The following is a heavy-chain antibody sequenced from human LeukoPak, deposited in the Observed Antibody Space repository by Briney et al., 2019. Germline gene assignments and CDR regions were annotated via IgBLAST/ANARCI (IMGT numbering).Heavy chain of an antibody. CDR2: IYPGDSDT. D-gene: IGHD2-15*01. CDR3: ARHGPEYYCSGGSYVGGDFDY. CDR1: GYSFTTYW. Sequence: GESLKISCKGSGYSFTTYWIGWVRQMPGKGLEWMAIIYPGDSDTRYSPSFQGQVTISADKSISTAYLQWSSLKASDTAMYYCARHGPEYYCSGGSYVGGDFDYWGQGTLVTVSS. J-gene: IGHJ4*02. V-gene: IGHV5-51*01.